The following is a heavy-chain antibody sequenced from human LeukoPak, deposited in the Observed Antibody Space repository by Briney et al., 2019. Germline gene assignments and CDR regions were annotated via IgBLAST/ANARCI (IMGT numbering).Heavy chain of an antibody. D-gene: IGHD2-15*01. CDR2: ISHSSTTI. CDR1: GFTLSPYN. V-gene: IGHV3-48*01. Sequence: GGSLRLSCAASGFTLSPYNMNWVRQAPGRGLEWISYISHSSTTIYYADSVEGRFTISRDNAKNSLYLQMNSLRADDTAVYYCAREGPLLVSEDAFDFWGQGTMVTVSS. J-gene: IGHJ3*01. CDR3: AREGPLLVSEDAFDF.